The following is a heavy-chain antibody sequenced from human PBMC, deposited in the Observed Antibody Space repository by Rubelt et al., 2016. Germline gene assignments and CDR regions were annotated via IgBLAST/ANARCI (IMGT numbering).Heavy chain of an antibody. Sequence: QVQLQQWGAGLLKPSETLSLTCAVSGGSISSSSYYWGWIRQPPGKGLEWIGSIYYSGSTNYNPSLKSRVTISVDTSKNQFSLKLSSVTAADTAVYYCARGGPTPLYYYDSSGSFDYWGQGTLVTVSS. CDR3: ARGGPTPLYYYDSSGSFDY. CDR1: GGSISSSSYY. D-gene: IGHD3-22*01. CDR2: IYYSGST. J-gene: IGHJ4*02. V-gene: IGHV4-39*07.